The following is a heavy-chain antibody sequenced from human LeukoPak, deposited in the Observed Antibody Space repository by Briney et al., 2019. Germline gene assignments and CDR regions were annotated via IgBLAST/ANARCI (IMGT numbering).Heavy chain of an antibody. J-gene: IGHJ4*02. D-gene: IGHD3-9*01. CDR3: ARVAQYYDILTGYFEYYFDY. CDR2: IYPGDSDT. CDR1: GYSFTSYW. Sequence: GESLKISCKGSGYSFTSYWIGWVRQMPGKGLEWMGIIYPGDSDTRYSPSFQGQVTISADKSISTAYLQWSSLKASDTAMYYCARVAQYYDILTGYFEYYFDYWGQGTLVTVSS. V-gene: IGHV5-51*01.